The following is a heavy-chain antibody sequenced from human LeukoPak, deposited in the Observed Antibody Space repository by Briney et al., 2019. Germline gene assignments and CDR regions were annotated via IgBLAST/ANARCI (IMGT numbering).Heavy chain of an antibody. D-gene: IGHD1-20*01. CDR3: ARDYNWVFDY. CDR2: IRSDSKTI. V-gene: IGHV3-48*01. CDR1: GFIFKNEP. Sequence: GGSLRLSCAASGFIFKNEPMNWVRQAPGKGLEWVSHIRSDSKTIVYADSVKGRFTISRDNAKNSLSLQMNSLRAEDTAVYYCARDYNWVFDYWGQGTLVTVSS. J-gene: IGHJ4*02.